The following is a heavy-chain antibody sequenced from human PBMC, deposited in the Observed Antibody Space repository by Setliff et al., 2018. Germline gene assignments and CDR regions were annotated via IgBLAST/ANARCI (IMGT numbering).Heavy chain of an antibody. V-gene: IGHV4-34*09. CDR1: GGSFSDYY. CDR2: IFHSGGK. D-gene: IGHD1-1*01. J-gene: IGHJ3*02. Sequence: PSETLSLTCAASGGSFSDYYWTWIRQPPGKGLEWIGNIFHSGGKYYNPSLRSRVSRSQDMSKNQFSLKLNSVTAADTAVYYCASGPDSGMMEAFDIWGQGTMVTVSS. CDR3: ASGPDSGMMEAFDI.